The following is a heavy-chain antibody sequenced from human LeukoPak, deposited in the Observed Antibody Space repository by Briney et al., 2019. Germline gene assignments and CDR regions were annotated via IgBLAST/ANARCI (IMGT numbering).Heavy chain of an antibody. V-gene: IGHV4-59*08. Sequence: PSETLSLTCTISGGSISSYYWSWIRQPPGKGLEWIGYIYYTGSTNHNPSLKSRVTISVDTSKNQFSLKLSSVTAADTAVYYCAGCSGYSYGPYYYYYMDVWGKGTTVTVSS. CDR1: GGSISSYY. CDR2: IYYTGST. J-gene: IGHJ6*03. CDR3: AGCSGYSYGPYYYYYMDV. D-gene: IGHD5-18*01.